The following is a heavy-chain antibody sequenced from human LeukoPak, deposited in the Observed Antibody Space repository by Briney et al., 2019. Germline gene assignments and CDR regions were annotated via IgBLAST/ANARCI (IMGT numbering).Heavy chain of an antibody. CDR3: ASSSGHAFDI. CDR1: GGSISSSSYY. V-gene: IGHV4-39*01. CDR2: IYYSGST. Sequence: SETLSLTCTVSGGSISSSSYYWGWIRQPPGKGLEWIGSIYYSGSTYYNPSLKSRVTISVDTSKNQFSLNLSSVTAADTAVYYCASSSGHAFDIWGQGTMVTVSS. J-gene: IGHJ3*02.